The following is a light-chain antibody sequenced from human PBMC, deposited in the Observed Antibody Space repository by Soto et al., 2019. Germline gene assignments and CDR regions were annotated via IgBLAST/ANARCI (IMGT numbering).Light chain of an antibody. CDR3: QQYYSYPPT. J-gene: IGKJ3*01. Sequence: AIRMTQSPSSFSASTGDRVTITCRASQGISSYLAWYQQKPGKAPKLLIYAASTLQSGVPSRFSDSGFGTDLTLTISCLQSADFATYYCQQYYSYPPTFGPETKVDI. CDR2: AAS. V-gene: IGKV1-8*01. CDR1: QGISSY.